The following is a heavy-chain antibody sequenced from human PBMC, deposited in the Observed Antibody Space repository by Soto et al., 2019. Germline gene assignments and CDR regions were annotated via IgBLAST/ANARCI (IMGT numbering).Heavy chain of an antibody. D-gene: IGHD1-7*01. V-gene: IGHV3-72*01. CDR2: SRDKGNSYST. J-gene: IGHJ4*02. CDR1: GFTFSDYY. Sequence: GGSLRLSCAGSGFTFSDYYIDLVRQAQGKGLEWVGRSRDKGNSYSTDYAASVKGRFTVSRDTSKNSLYLQMNSLKADDTALYYCARSIPGTTSFDSWGQGTPVTVSS. CDR3: ARSIPGTTSFDS.